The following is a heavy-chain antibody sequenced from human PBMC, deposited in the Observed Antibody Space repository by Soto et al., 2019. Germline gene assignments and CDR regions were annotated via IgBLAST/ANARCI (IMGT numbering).Heavy chain of an antibody. CDR3: ATWYYYGSGSYSNNWFDP. CDR2: IYYSGST. CDR1: GGSISSGGYY. J-gene: IGHJ5*02. D-gene: IGHD3-10*01. V-gene: IGHV4-31*03. Sequence: SETLSLTCTVSGGSISSGGYYWSWIRQHPGKGLEWIGYIYYSGSTYYNPSLKSRVTISVDTSKNQFSLKLSSVTAADTAVYYCATWYYYGSGSYSNNWFDPWGQGTLVTVSS.